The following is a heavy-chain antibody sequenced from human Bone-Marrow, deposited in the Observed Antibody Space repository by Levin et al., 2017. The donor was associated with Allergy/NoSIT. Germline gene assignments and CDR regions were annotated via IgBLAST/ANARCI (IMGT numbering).Heavy chain of an antibody. CDR3: ARLDGYNFDS. Sequence: MASETLSLTCTVSNDSIGRGGYYWSWIRQHPGKGLEHIGYISHRGNTYYNPSLKSRLTMSLDTSNNQFSLNLISVTAADTAIYYCARLDGYNFDSWGQGTPVIVSS. D-gene: IGHD5-12*01. CDR1: NDSIGRGGYY. V-gene: IGHV4-31*03. J-gene: IGHJ4*02. CDR2: ISHRGNT.